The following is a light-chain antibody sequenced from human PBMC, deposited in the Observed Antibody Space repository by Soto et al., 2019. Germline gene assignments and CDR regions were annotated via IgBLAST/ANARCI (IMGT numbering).Light chain of an antibody. V-gene: IGKV1-6*01. J-gene: IGKJ1*01. CDR1: QSISSY. CDR2: AAS. CDR3: LQDYNYPWT. Sequence: AIQMTQSPCSLSASVGDRVTITCRASQSISSYLGWYQQKPGKAPKLLIYAASSLQSGVPSRFSGSGSGTDFTLTISSLQPEDFATYYCLQDYNYPWTLGQGTKVDIK.